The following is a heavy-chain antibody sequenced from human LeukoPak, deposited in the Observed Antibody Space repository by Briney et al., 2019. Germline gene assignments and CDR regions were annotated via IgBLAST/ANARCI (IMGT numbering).Heavy chain of an antibody. Sequence: GGSLRLSCAASGFTFSSYAMHWVRQAPGKGLEWVAVISYDGSNKYYADSVKGRFTISRDNSKNTLYLQMNSLRAEDTAVYYCARDYGSSSSWSDYWGQGTLVTVSS. V-gene: IGHV3-30-3*01. CDR3: ARDYGSSSSWSDY. J-gene: IGHJ4*02. D-gene: IGHD6-13*01. CDR2: ISYDGSNK. CDR1: GFTFSSYA.